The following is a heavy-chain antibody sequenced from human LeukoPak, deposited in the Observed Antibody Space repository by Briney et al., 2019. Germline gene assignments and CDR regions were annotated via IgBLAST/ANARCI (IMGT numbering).Heavy chain of an antibody. CDR3: ARDDDSSGSFDY. J-gene: IGHJ4*02. D-gene: IGHD3-22*01. CDR1: GFTFSSYA. Sequence: GGSLRLSCTASGFTFSSYAMHWVRQAPGKGLEWVAVISYDGSIKYYADSVKGRFTISRDNSKNTLYLQMNSLRAEDTAVYYCARDDDSSGSFDYWGQGTLVTVSS. CDR2: ISYDGSIK. V-gene: IGHV3-30*01.